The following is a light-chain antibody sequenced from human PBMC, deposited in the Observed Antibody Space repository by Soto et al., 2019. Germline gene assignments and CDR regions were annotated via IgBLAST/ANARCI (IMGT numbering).Light chain of an antibody. CDR2: EVT. V-gene: IGLV2-14*01. CDR3: SSYTNINTRACV. J-gene: IGLJ1*01. CDR1: SGDIGSYNR. Sequence: QSALTQPASVSGSPGQSITISCTGTSGDIGSYNRVSWYQQHPGKAPKLIIYEVTDRPSGVSNRFSGSKSGNTASLTISGIQAEDEAPYYCSSYTNINTRACVFGTGTKVT.